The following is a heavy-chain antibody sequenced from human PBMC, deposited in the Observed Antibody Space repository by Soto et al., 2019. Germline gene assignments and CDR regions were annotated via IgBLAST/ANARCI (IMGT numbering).Heavy chain of an antibody. D-gene: IGHD3-22*01. V-gene: IGHV4-34*01. CDR1: GGSFSGYY. J-gene: IGHJ4*02. Sequence: SETLSLTCAVYGGSFSGYYWSWIRQPPGKGLEWIGEINHSGSTNYNPSLKSRVTISVDTSKNQFSLKLSSVTAADTAVYYCATNYDSSGYFDYWGQGTLVTVSS. CDR2: INHSGST. CDR3: ATNYDSSGYFDY.